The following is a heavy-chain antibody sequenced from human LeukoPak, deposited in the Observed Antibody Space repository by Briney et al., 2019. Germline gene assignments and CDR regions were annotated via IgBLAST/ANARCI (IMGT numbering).Heavy chain of an antibody. J-gene: IGHJ3*02. Sequence: SDTLSLTCTVSGGSISSNYWSWLRQPPGKGLEWIGYIYNSGSTNYNPSLKSRVTISVDTSKNQFSLKLNSVTAADTAVYYCARQGGSFAFDIWGQGTMVTVSS. D-gene: IGHD1-26*01. CDR3: ARQGGSFAFDI. V-gene: IGHV4-59*08. CDR1: GGSISSNY. CDR2: IYNSGST.